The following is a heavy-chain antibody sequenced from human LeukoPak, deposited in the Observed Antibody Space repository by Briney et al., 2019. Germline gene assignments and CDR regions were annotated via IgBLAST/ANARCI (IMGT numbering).Heavy chain of an antibody. J-gene: IGHJ4*02. CDR1: GFTFSNYA. CDR2: ILGSGGST. Sequence: GASLRLSCAASGFTFSNYAMSWVRQAPGKGLEWVSAILGSGGSTYYADSVKGRFTVSRDNSKSTLYLQMNSLRAEDTALYYCAKWGDYDVLTGYYVPDYWGQGTLVTVSS. V-gene: IGHV3-23*01. CDR3: AKWGDYDVLTGYYVPDY. D-gene: IGHD3-9*01.